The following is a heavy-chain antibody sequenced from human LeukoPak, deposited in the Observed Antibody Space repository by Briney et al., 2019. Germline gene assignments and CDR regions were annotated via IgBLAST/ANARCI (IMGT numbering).Heavy chain of an antibody. Sequence: GRSLRLSCAASGFTFSSYAMHWVRQAPGKGLEWVAVISYDGSNKYYADSVKGRFTISRDNSKNTLYLQMNSLRAEDTAVYYCARGARDGYNYYFDYWGQGTLVTVSS. CDR2: ISYDGSNK. J-gene: IGHJ4*02. V-gene: IGHV3-30*04. D-gene: IGHD5-24*01. CDR3: ARGARDGYNYYFDY. CDR1: GFTFSSYA.